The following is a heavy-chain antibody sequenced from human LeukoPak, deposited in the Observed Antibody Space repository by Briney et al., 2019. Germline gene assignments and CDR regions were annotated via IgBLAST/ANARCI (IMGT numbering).Heavy chain of an antibody. CDR2: ISGSGGST. Sequence: GGSLRLSCAASGFTFSSYAMSWVRQAPGKGLEWVSAISGSGGSTYYADSVKGRFTISRDNSKNTLYLQMNSPRAEDTAVYYCAKDAEPGHTVTYYFDYWGQGTLVTVSS. J-gene: IGHJ4*02. CDR3: AKDAEPGHTVTYYFDY. D-gene: IGHD4-17*01. CDR1: GFTFSSYA. V-gene: IGHV3-23*01.